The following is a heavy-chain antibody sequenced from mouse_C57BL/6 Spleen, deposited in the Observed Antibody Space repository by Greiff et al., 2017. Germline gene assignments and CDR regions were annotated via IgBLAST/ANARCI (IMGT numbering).Heavy chain of an antibody. CDR3: AVYYGYDGEFAY. D-gene: IGHD2-2*01. V-gene: IGHV1-42*01. CDR1: GYSFTGYY. J-gene: IGHJ3*01. Sequence: VQLQQSGPELVKPGASVKISCKASGYSFTGYYMNWVKQSPEKSLEWIGEINPSTGGTTYNQKFKAKATLTVDKSSSTAYMQLKSLTSEDSAVYYCAVYYGYDGEFAYWGQGTLVTVSA. CDR2: INPSTGGT.